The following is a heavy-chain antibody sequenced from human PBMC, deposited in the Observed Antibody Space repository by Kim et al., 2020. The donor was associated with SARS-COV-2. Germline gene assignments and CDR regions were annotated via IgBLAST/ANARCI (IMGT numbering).Heavy chain of an antibody. Sequence: GGSLRLSCAASGFTFSSYAMHWVRQAPGKGLEWVAVISYDGSNKYYADSVKGRFTISRDNSKNTLYLQMNSLRAEDTAVYYCAREGSGGYSGFSPSDYWGQGTLVTVSS. CDR3: AREGSGGYSGFSPSDY. CDR1: GFTFSSYA. J-gene: IGHJ4*02. D-gene: IGHD5-12*01. CDR2: ISYDGSNK. V-gene: IGHV3-30-3*01.